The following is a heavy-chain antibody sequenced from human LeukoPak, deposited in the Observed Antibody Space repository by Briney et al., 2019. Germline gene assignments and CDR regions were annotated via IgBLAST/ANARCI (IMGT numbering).Heavy chain of an antibody. CDR3: ARDPMPRSGGYWGGWFDP. J-gene: IGHJ5*02. V-gene: IGHV1-46*01. D-gene: IGHD1-26*01. CDR1: GYSFTSYY. Sequence: ASVKVSCKASGYSFTSYYMHWVRQAPAQGLEGMGIINPSGGSTRYAQKFQGRVTMTRDRHTRTLYMELSSLRSDDTAVYYCARDPMPRSGGYWGGWFDPWGQGTLVTVSS. CDR2: INPSGGST.